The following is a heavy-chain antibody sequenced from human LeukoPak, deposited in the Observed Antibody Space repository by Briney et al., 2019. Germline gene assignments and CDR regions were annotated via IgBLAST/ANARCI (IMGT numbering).Heavy chain of an antibody. CDR1: GFTFSSYE. Sequence: QPGGSLNLSCAASGFTFSSYEMNWVRQAPGKGLEWVSYISSSGSTIYYADSVKGRFTISRDNAKNSLYLQMNSLRAEDTAVYYCARVGAAVAVDYWGQGTLVTVSS. CDR3: ARVGAAVAVDY. J-gene: IGHJ4*02. D-gene: IGHD6-19*01. V-gene: IGHV3-48*03. CDR2: ISSSGSTI.